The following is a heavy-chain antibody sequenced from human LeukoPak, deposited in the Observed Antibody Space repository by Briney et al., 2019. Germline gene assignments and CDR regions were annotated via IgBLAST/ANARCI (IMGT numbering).Heavy chain of an antibody. J-gene: IGHJ4*02. D-gene: IGHD6-13*01. CDR3: ARAGRMSAAADAFDY. Sequence: SETLSLTCTVAGCSISSYYWSWIRQPAGKGLEWIGRIYTSGSTNYNPSLKSRVTISVDTSKNQFSLKLSSVTAADTAVYYCARAGRMSAAADAFDYWGQGTLVTVSS. CDR1: GCSISSYY. V-gene: IGHV4-4*07. CDR2: IYTSGST.